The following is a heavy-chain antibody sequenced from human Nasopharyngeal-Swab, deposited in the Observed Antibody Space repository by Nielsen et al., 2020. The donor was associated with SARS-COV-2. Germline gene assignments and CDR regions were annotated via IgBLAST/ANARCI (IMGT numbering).Heavy chain of an antibody. J-gene: IGHJ6*02. CDR2: IYHSGST. D-gene: IGHD2-8*01. V-gene: IGHV4-4*02. CDR3: ARDELMVYYYYGMDV. Sequence: WIRQPPGKGLEWIGEIYHSGSTNYNPSLKSRVTISVDKSKNQFSLKLSSVTAADTAVYHCARDELMVYYYYGMDVWGQGTTVTVSS.